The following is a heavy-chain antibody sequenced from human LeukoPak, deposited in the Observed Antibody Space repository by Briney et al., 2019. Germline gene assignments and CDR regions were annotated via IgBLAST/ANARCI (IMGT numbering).Heavy chain of an antibody. Sequence: GGSLRLSCAASGFTFSNAWMSWVRQAPGKGLEWIGRILRKSDSGTTGYAAPVKGRFSISRDDSKTTLYLQMNSLETDDSAVYYCTTYIVGATIPGEYWGQGTLVTVSS. CDR3: TTYIVGATIPGEY. CDR1: GFTFSNAW. D-gene: IGHD1-26*01. J-gene: IGHJ4*02. V-gene: IGHV3-15*01. CDR2: ILRKSDSGTT.